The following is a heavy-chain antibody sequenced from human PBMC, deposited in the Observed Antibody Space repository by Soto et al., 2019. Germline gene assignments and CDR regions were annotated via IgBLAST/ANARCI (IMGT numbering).Heavy chain of an antibody. D-gene: IGHD6-13*01. CDR1: GGSISSYY. CDR2: IYYSGST. Sequence: QVQLQESGPGLVKPSETLSRTCTVSGGSISSYYWSWIRQPPGKGLERIGYIYYSGSTNYNPSLKSRVTISVDTSKNQFSLKLSSVTAADTAVYYCARDGSAAASAWGQGTLVTVSS. V-gene: IGHV4-59*01. J-gene: IGHJ1*01. CDR3: ARDGSAAASA.